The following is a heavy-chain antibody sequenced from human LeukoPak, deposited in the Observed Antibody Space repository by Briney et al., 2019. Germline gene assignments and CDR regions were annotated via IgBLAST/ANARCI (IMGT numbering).Heavy chain of an antibody. CDR2: MNPNSGNT. V-gene: IGHV1-8*03. J-gene: IGHJ6*03. Sequence: ASVKVSCKASGYTFTSYDINWVRQATGQGLEWMGWMNPNSGNTGHAQKFQGRVTITRNTSISTAYMELSSLRSEDTAVYYCARGRDCSSTSCYLGLGADYYYMDVWGKGTTVTVSS. CDR1: GYTFTSYD. D-gene: IGHD2-2*01. CDR3: ARGRDCSSTSCYLGLGADYYYMDV.